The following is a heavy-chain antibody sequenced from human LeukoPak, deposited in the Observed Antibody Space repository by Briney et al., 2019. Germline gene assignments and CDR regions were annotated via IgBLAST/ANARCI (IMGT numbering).Heavy chain of an antibody. CDR2: INHSVST. CDR1: GGSFSGYY. V-gene: IGHV4-34*01. CDR3: ATRGGGSWTLDY. Sequence: SETLSLTCAVYGGSFSGYYWSWIRQPPGKGLEWSGEINHSVSTNYNPSLKSRVTISVETSKNQCSLKLSSVTAADTAVYYCATRGGGSWTLDYWGQGTLVTVSS. D-gene: IGHD2-15*01. J-gene: IGHJ4*02.